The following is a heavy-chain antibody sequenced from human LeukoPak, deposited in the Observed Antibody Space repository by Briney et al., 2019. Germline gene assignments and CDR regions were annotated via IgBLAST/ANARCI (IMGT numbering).Heavy chain of an antibody. CDR1: GFTFSSNY. V-gene: IGHV3-53*01. CDR2: IYSGGSA. Sequence: PGGSLRLSCAASGFTFSSNYMSWVRQAPGKGLEWVSVIYSGGSAYYADSVKGRFTISRDNAKNTLYLQMNSLRAEDTAVYYCARDVRIRGVIPAFDIWGQGTMVTVSS. D-gene: IGHD3-10*01. CDR3: ARDVRIRGVIPAFDI. J-gene: IGHJ3*02.